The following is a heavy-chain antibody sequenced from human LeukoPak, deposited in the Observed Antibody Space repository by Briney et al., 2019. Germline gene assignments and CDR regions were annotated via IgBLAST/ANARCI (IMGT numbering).Heavy chain of an antibody. CDR1: GGSISSSSYY. CDR2: IYYSGST. CDR3: ARQDTAMVFDY. D-gene: IGHD5-18*01. Sequence: SETLSLTCTVSGGSISSSSYYWGWIRQPPGKGLEWIGSIYYSGSTYYNPSLKSRVTISVDTSKNQFSLKLSSVTVADTAVYYCARQDTAMVFDYWGQGTLVTVSS. J-gene: IGHJ4*02. V-gene: IGHV4-39*01.